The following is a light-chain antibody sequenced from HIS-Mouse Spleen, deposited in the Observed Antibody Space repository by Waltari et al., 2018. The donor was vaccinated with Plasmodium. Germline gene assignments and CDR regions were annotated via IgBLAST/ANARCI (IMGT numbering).Light chain of an antibody. Sequence: IRMTKTPSSFSASTGERVTITLRASQGISSYLTWYQQKPGKAPKLLIYAASTLQSGVPSRFSGIGSGTDFTLTISCLQSEDFATYYCQQYYSYPLTFGGGTKVEIK. J-gene: IGKJ4*01. V-gene: IGKV1-8*01. CDR1: QGISSY. CDR2: AAS. CDR3: QQYYSYPLT.